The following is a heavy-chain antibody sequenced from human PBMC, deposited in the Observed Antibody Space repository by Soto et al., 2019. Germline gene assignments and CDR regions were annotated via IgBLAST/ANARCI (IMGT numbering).Heavy chain of an antibody. CDR3: ARETVSEYSYGYGNWFDP. CDR2: IKQDGSEI. CDR1: GFTFSSYW. D-gene: IGHD5-18*01. V-gene: IGHV3-7*05. J-gene: IGHJ5*02. Sequence: EVQLVESGGGLVQPGGSLRLSCAASGFTFSSYWMSWVRQAPGKGLEWVANIKQDGSEIYYVDAVKGRFTISRDNAKNSLYLQMNGLRAEYTAVYYCARETVSEYSYGYGNWFDPWGQGTLVTVSS.